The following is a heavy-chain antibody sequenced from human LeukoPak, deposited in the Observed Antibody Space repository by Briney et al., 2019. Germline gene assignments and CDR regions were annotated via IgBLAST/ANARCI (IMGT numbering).Heavy chain of an antibody. CDR3: ARHCDLYSSSWFDY. D-gene: IGHD6-13*01. J-gene: IGHJ4*02. CDR1: GGSISSSSYY. Sequence: SETLSLTCTVSGGSISSSSYYWGWIRQPPGKGLEWIGSIYYSGGTYYNPSLKSRVTISVDTSKNQFSLKLSSVTAADTAVYYCARHCDLYSSSWFDYWGQGTLVTVSS. CDR2: IYYSGGT. V-gene: IGHV4-39*01.